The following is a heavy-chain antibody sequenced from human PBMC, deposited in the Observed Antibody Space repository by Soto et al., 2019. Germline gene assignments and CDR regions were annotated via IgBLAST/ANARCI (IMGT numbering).Heavy chain of an antibody. V-gene: IGHV3-7*03. D-gene: IGHD5-12*01. CDR1: GFTFSSYW. CDR3: ARVWARWLQWDY. J-gene: IGHJ4*02. Sequence: EVQLVESGGGLVQPGGSLRLSCAASGFTFSSYWMSWVRQAPGKGLEWVANIKQDGSEKYYVDSVKGRFTISRDTAKNSLYLQMNSLRAEDTAVYYCARVWARWLQWDYWCQGTLVTVSS. CDR2: IKQDGSEK.